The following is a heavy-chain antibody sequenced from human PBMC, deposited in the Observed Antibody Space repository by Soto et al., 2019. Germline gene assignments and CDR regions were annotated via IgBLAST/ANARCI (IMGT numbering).Heavy chain of an antibody. CDR1: GFTFRIFA. CDR3: AKDRYYYDSRSYLDY. CDR2: LSGSGGST. J-gene: IGHJ4*02. D-gene: IGHD3-22*01. Sequence: GGSLRLSCAACGFTFRIFAMSWACPASWKGLESVPALSGSGGSTYYADSVKVRFTISRDNAKNTLYLQMNSLRAEDTAVYYCAKDRYYYDSRSYLDYWGQGTLVTVSS. V-gene: IGHV3-23*01.